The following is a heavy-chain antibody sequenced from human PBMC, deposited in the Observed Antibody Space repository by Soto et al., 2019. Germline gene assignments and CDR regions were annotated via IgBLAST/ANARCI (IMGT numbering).Heavy chain of an antibody. D-gene: IGHD4-4*01. CDR1: GGSISSSSYY. V-gene: IGHV4-39*01. J-gene: IGHJ5*02. CDR3: ARTSSTVTGGDLDP. Sequence: QLQLQESGPGLVKPSETLSLTCTVSGGSISSSSYYWCWIRQPPGKGLEWIGSIYYSGSTYYNPSLKSRVTISVDTSKNQFTLRLSSVTAADTAVYYCARTSSTVTGGDLDPRGQGTLVTVSS. CDR2: IYYSGST.